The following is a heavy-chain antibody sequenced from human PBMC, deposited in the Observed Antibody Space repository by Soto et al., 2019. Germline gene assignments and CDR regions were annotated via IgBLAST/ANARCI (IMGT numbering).Heavy chain of an antibody. Sequence: SVKVSCKASGGTFSSYAISWVRQAPGQGLEWMGGIIPIFGTANYAQKFQGRVTITADESTSTAYMELSSLRSEDTAVYYCARELVERRDYYYYGMDVWGQGTTVTVSS. CDR3: ARELVERRDYYYYGMDV. CDR2: IIPIFGTA. D-gene: IGHD1-1*01. V-gene: IGHV1-69*13. CDR1: GGTFSSYA. J-gene: IGHJ6*02.